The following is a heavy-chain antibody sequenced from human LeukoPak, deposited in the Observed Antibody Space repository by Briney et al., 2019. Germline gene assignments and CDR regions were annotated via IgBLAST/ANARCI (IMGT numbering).Heavy chain of an antibody. CDR2: ISYDGSNK. Sequence: GGSLRLSCAASGFTFSSYGMHWVRQAPGKGLEWVAVISYDGSNKYYADSVKGRFTISRDNSKNTLYLQMNSLRAEDTAVYYCAKDLLVVVVAATLDYWGQGTLVTVSS. D-gene: IGHD2-15*01. CDR3: AKDLLVVVVAATLDY. CDR1: GFTFSSYG. J-gene: IGHJ4*02. V-gene: IGHV3-30*18.